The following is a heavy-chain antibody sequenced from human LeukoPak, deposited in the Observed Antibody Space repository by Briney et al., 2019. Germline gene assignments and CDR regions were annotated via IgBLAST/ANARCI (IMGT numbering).Heavy chain of an antibody. CDR3: ARTCGGDCSNFDY. D-gene: IGHD2-21*02. Sequence: SETLSLTCTVSGGSISSGDYYWSWIRQPPGKGPEWIGYIYYSGSTYYNPSLKSRVTISVDTSKNQFSLKLSSVTAADTAVYYCARTCGGDCSNFDYWGQGTLVTVSS. J-gene: IGHJ4*02. V-gene: IGHV4-30-4*01. CDR1: GGSISSGDYY. CDR2: IYYSGST.